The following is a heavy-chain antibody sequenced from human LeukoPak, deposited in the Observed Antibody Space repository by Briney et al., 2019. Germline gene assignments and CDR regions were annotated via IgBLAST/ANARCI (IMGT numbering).Heavy chain of an antibody. D-gene: IGHD3-22*01. V-gene: IGHV1-2*02. Sequence: GASVKVSCKASGYTFTGYYMHWVRQAPGQGPEWMGWINPNSGGTNYAQKFQGRVTMTRDTSISTAYMELSRLRSDDTAVYYCARGPAAVTMIVVVTPLNYWGQGTLVTVSS. CDR3: ARGPAAVTMIVVVTPLNY. CDR2: INPNSGGT. CDR1: GYTFTGYY. J-gene: IGHJ4*02.